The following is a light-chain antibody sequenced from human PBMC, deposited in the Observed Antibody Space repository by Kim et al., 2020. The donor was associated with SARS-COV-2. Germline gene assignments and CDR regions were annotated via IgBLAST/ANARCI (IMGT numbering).Light chain of an antibody. V-gene: IGKV1-39*01. J-gene: IGKJ2*01. CDR3: QQSYSTPPDT. Sequence: ASVGDRVTSSCRASQSISTYLNWYQQKPGKAPKLLIHAASSLHSGVPSRFSGSGSGTDFTLTISSLQPEDFATYYCQQSYSTPPDTFGQGTKLEI. CDR2: AAS. CDR1: QSISTY.